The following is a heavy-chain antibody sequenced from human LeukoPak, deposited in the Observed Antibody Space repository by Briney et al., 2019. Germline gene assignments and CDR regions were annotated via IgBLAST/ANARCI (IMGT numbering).Heavy chain of an antibody. J-gene: IGHJ6*03. CDR1: GFTFSSYG. V-gene: IGHV3-30*02. CDR3: ARGLFPHYYYYMDV. Sequence: SGGSLRLSCAASGFTFSSYGMHWVRQAPGKGLEWVAFIRYDGSNKYYADSVKGRFTISRDNSKNTLYLQMNSLRAEDTAVYYCARGLFPHYYYYMDVWGKGTTVTVSS. CDR2: IRYDGSNK.